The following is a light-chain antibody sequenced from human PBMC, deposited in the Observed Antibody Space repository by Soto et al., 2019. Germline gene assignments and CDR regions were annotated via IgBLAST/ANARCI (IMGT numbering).Light chain of an antibody. CDR2: DVS. J-gene: IGLJ2*01. CDR3: SSPAVSSTLV. V-gene: IGLV2-14*01. CDR1: SSDIGGYNY. Sequence: QSVLTQPASVSGSPGQAITISCTGTSSDIGGYNYVSWYQQHPGKAPKLMIYDVSNRPSGVSNRFSGSKSGNTASLTISGLQAEAEADYYCSSPAVSSTLVFGGGTQLTVL.